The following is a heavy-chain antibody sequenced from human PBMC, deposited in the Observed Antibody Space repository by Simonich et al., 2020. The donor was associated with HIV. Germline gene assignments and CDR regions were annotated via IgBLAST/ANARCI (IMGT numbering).Heavy chain of an antibody. CDR1: GGSISSSSYY. J-gene: IGHJ4*02. V-gene: IGHV4-39*01. Sequence: QLQLQESGPGLVKPSETLSLTCSVSGGSISSSSYYWGWIRQPPGKGLEWIGSIYYIGSTYYNPSLKSRVTISVDTSKNQFSLNLSSVTAADTAVYYCVRHVPASPGFLYWGQGTLVTVSS. CDR3: VRHVPASPGFLY. CDR2: IYYIGST.